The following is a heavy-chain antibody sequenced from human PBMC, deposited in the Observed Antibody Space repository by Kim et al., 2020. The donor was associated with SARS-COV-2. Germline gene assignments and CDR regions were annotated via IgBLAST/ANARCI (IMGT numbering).Heavy chain of an antibody. V-gene: IGHV1-2*06. CDR3: ARPIYDFWSLDAFDI. CDR2: INPNSGGT. J-gene: IGHJ3*02. D-gene: IGHD3-3*01. Sequence: ASVKVSCKASGYTFTGYYMHWVRQAPGQGLEWMGRINPNSGGTNYAQKFQGRVTMTRDTSISTAYMELSRLRSDDTAVYYCARPIYDFWSLDAFDIWGQGTMVTVSS. CDR1: GYTFTGYY.